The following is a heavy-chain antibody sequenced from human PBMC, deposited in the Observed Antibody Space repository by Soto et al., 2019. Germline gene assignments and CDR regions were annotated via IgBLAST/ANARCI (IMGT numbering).Heavy chain of an antibody. CDR2: ISGSGGST. D-gene: IGHD3-3*01. Sequence: PGGSLRLSCAASGFTFSSYAMSWVRQAPGKGLEWVSAISGSGGSTYYADSVKGRFTISRDNSKNTLYLQMNSLRAEDTAVYYCAKYDFWSGYSYYYYYGMDVWGQGTTVTVSS. CDR3: AKYDFWSGYSYYYYYGMDV. CDR1: GFTFSSYA. V-gene: IGHV3-23*01. J-gene: IGHJ6*02.